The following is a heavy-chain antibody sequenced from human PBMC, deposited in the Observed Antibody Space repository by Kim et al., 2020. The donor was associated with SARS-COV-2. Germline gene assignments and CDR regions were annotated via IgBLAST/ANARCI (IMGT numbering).Heavy chain of an antibody. CDR3: AKSFSGWYKDAFDI. V-gene: IGHV3-30*18. CDR1: GFTFSSYG. J-gene: IGHJ3*02. D-gene: IGHD6-19*01. Sequence: GGSLRLSCAASGFTFSSYGMHWVRQAPGKGLEWVAVISYDGSNKYYADSVKGRFTISRDNSKNTLYLQMNSLRAEDTAVYYCAKSFSGWYKDAFDIWGQGTMVTVSS. CDR2: ISYDGSNK.